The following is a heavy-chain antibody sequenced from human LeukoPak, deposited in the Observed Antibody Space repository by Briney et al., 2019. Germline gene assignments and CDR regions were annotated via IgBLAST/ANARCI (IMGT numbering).Heavy chain of an antibody. Sequence: SETLSLTCTASGGSISSYYWSWIRQPPGKGLEWIGYIYYSGSTNYNPSLKSRVTISVDTSKNQFSLKLSSVTAADTAVYYCAATRLTQFIAAAGTETESWGQGTLVTVSS. CDR3: AATRLTQFIAAAGTETES. J-gene: IGHJ4*02. V-gene: IGHV4-59*01. D-gene: IGHD6-13*01. CDR2: IYYSGST. CDR1: GGSISSYY.